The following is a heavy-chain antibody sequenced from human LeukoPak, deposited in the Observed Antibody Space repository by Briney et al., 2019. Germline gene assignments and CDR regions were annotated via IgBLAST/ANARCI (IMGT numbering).Heavy chain of an antibody. CDR3: ARDAVSGSYSTHWFDP. CDR2: ISYDGSNK. J-gene: IGHJ5*02. D-gene: IGHD1-26*01. Sequence: GRSLRLSCAASGFNFSSYAMHWVRQAPGKGLEWVAVISYDGSNKYYADSVKGRFTISRDNSKNTLYLQMNSLRAEDTAVYYCARDAVSGSYSTHWFDPWGQGTLVTVSS. V-gene: IGHV3-30-3*01. CDR1: GFNFSSYA.